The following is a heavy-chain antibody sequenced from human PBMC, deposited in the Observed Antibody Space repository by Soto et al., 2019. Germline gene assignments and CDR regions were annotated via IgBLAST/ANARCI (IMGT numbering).Heavy chain of an antibody. CDR1: GYTFTGYY. CDR2: INPNSGGT. J-gene: IGHJ6*02. V-gene: IGHV1-2*04. D-gene: IGHD3-9*01. CDR3: ARVEYYDILAGLVQYYDGMDD. Sequence: QVQLVQSGAEVKKPGASVKVSCKASGYTFTGYYMHWVRQAPGQGLEWLGWINPNSGGTNYAQKFQGWVTMTRHTTISTAYVEMSRMRYENRAVYYCARVEYYDILAGLVQYYDGMDDWGQGTTVTVSS.